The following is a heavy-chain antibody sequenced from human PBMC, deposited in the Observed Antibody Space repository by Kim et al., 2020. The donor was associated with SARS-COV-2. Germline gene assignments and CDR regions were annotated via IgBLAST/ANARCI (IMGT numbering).Heavy chain of an antibody. CDR2: ISSSSSTI. V-gene: IGHV3-48*02. Sequence: GGSLRLSCAASGFTFSSYSMNWVRQAPGKGLEWVSYISSSSSTIYYADSVKGRFTISRDNAKNSLYLQMNSLRDEDTAVYYCAREGKSSGWYLGEGRPASRSWFDPWGEGRLVTVSS. CDR1: GFTFSSYS. CDR3: AREGKSSGWYLGEGRPASRSWFDP. J-gene: IGHJ5*02. D-gene: IGHD6-19*01.